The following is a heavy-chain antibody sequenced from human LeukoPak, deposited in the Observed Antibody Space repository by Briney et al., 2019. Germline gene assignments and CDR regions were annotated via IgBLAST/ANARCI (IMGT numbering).Heavy chain of an antibody. CDR2: INPNSGGT. J-gene: IGHJ4*02. D-gene: IGHD3-22*01. CDR1: GYTFTGHY. CDR3: ARVEYHYDSSGYYDY. V-gene: IGHV1-2*02. Sequence: ASVKVSCKASGYTFTGHYMNWVRQAPGQGLEWMGWINPNSGGTNYAQKFQGRVTMTRDTSISTAYMELSSLRSDDTAVYYCARVEYHYDSSGYYDYWGQGTPVTVSS.